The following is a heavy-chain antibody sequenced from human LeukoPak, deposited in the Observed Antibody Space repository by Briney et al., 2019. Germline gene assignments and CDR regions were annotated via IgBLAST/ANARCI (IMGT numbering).Heavy chain of an antibody. D-gene: IGHD3-22*01. J-gene: IGHJ3*02. CDR1: GFTFSSYE. CDR3: ARDNYDSSGYYRRDAFDI. Sequence: GGSLRLSCAASGFTFSSYEMNWVRQAPGKGLEWVSYISSSGSTIYYADSVKGRFTLSRDNAKNSLYLQMNSLRAEDTAVYYCARDNYDSSGYYRRDAFDIWGQGTMVTVSS. V-gene: IGHV3-48*03. CDR2: ISSSGSTI.